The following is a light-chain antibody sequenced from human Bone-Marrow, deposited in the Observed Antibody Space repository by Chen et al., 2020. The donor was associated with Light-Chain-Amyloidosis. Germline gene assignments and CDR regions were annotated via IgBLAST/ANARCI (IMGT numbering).Light chain of an antibody. CDR2: RDT. Sequence: SYELLQPPSMSVSPGQTATITCSEEKLEDKYVCWYQQKPGPSPVLVIYRDTKRPSGIPERFSGASSGDTATLTFSLTQALDEAYFYCQACDRSTVVFGGGTRLTVL. CDR1: KLEDKY. CDR3: QACDRSTVV. J-gene: IGLJ2*01. V-gene: IGLV3-1*01.